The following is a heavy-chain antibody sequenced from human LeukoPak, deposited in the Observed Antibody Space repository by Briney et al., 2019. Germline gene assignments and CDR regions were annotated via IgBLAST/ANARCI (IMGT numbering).Heavy chain of an antibody. CDR3: ARDLLSEILVV. V-gene: IGHV1-2*02. Sequence: ASVKVSCKASGYTFTGYYMHWVRQAPGQGLEWVGWINPKNGGSNYAQKFQGRVTMTRDRSISTAYMELSRLTSDDTAVYYCARDLLSEILVVWGKGTTVTISS. CDR1: GYTFTGYY. D-gene: IGHD1-14*01. J-gene: IGHJ6*04. CDR2: INPKNGGS.